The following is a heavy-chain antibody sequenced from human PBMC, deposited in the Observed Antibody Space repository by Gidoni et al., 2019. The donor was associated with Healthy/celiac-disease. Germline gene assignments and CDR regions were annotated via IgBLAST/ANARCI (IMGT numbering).Heavy chain of an antibody. V-gene: IGHV1-2*04. CDR2: INPNSGGT. D-gene: IGHD4-17*01. Sequence: QVQLVQSGAEVKKPGASVKVSCKASGYTFTGYYMHWVRQAPGQGLEWMGWINPNSGGTNYAQKFQGWVTMTRDTSISTAYMELSRLRSDDTAVYYCARGWDDYGDYRGRAFDIWGQGTMVTVSS. CDR3: ARGWDDYGDYRGRAFDI. CDR1: GYTFTGYY. J-gene: IGHJ3*02.